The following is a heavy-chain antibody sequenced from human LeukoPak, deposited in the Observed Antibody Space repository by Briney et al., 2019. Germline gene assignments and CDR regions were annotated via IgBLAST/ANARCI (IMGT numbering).Heavy chain of an antibody. CDR1: GGSFSGYY. J-gene: IGHJ6*03. V-gene: IGHV4-34*01. CDR3: ARVGEYCSGGSCYSPEVYYYMDV. Sequence: SETLSLTRAVYGGSFSGYYWSWIRQPPGKGLEWIGEINHSGSTNYNPSLKSRVTISVDTSKNQFSLKLSSVTAADTAVYYCARVGEYCSGGSCYSPEVYYYMDVWGKGTTVTVSS. D-gene: IGHD2-15*01. CDR2: INHSGST.